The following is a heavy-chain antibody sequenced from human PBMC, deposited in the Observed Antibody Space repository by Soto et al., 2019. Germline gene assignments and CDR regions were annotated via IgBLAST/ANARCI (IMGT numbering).Heavy chain of an antibody. CDR1: GGIFTASA. J-gene: IGHJ6*02. D-gene: IGHD3-10*01. CDR3: AVGFKLDYYSLDV. V-gene: IGHV1-69*01. CDR2: VIPMFGTA. Sequence: QVQLVQSGAGVRKPGSSLKVSCRSSGGIFTASAISWVRQAPGQGPEWMGGVIPMFGTANYPQRFRGRVTINADESTNTVYMQLSSLRSEDTAVYFCAVGFKLDYYSLDVWGQGTTVTVSS.